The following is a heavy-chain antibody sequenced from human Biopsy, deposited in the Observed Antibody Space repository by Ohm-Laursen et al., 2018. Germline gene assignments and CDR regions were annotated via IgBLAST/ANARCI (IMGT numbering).Heavy chain of an antibody. D-gene: IGHD3-9*01. CDR2: NIPSFGTG. V-gene: IGHV1-69*06. CDR1: GGTFSNYG. CDR3: ATKLTGYFHH. Sequence: ASVKVSCKAPGGTFSNYGVNWVRQAPGQGLEWLGGNIPSFGTGNYAQKFQDRVTVAADTSTSTATMELRSLRSDDTAVYYCATKLTGYFHHWGRGTLVIVSS. J-gene: IGHJ1*01.